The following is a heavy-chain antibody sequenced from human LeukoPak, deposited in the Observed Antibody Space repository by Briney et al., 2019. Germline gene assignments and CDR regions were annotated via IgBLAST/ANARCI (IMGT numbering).Heavy chain of an antibody. J-gene: IGHJ3*02. D-gene: IGHD1-26*01. CDR3: AKDLKVGSIYPGTFDI. CDR2: ISSSSSTI. CDR1: GFTFSSYS. V-gene: IGHV3-48*01. Sequence: GGSLRLSCAASGFTFSSYSMNWVRQAPGKGLEWVSYISSSSSTIYYADSVKGRFTIFRDNAENSLFLQMNSLRAEDTAVYYCAKDLKVGSIYPGTFDIWGQGTMVTVSS.